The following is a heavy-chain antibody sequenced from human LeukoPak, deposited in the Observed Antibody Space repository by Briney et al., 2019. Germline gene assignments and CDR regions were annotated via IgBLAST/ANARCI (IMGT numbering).Heavy chain of an antibody. CDR3: ARDFSHNDAFDI. CDR1: GFTFSDYY. D-gene: IGHD3-3*01. CDR2: IGSSGRTI. Sequence: PGGSLRLSCAASGFTFSDYYMSWIRQAPGKGLEWDSYIGSSGRTIYYADSVKGRFTISRDNAKNSLYLQMNSLRAEDTAVYYCARDFSHNDAFDIWGQGTMVTVSS. V-gene: IGHV3-11*04. J-gene: IGHJ3*02.